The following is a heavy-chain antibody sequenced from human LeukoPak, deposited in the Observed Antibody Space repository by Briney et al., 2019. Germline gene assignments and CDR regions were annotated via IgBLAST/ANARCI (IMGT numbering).Heavy chain of an antibody. V-gene: IGHV4-59*01. Sequence: SETLSLTCTVSGGSISSYYWSWIRQPPGKGLEWIGYIYYSGSTNYNPSLKSRVTISVDTSKNQFSLKLSSVTAADTAVYYCARVLRVPAAEGNAFDIWGQGTMVTVSS. D-gene: IGHD2-2*01. J-gene: IGHJ3*02. CDR3: ARVLRVPAAEGNAFDI. CDR2: IYYSGST. CDR1: GGSISSYY.